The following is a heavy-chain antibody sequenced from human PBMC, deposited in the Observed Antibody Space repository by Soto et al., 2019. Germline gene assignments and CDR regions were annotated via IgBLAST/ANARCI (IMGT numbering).Heavy chain of an antibody. CDR3: ARSYYLPGVNYYGMDV. V-gene: IGHV2-70*01. J-gene: IGHJ6*02. Sequence: SGPTLVNPTQTLTLTCTFSGFSLSTSGMCVSWIRQPPGKALEWLALIDWDDDKYYSTSLKTRLTISKDTSKNQVVLTMTNMDPVDTATYYCARSYYLPGVNYYGMDVWGQGTTVTVSS. D-gene: IGHD3-10*01. CDR1: GFSLSTSGMC. CDR2: IDWDDDK.